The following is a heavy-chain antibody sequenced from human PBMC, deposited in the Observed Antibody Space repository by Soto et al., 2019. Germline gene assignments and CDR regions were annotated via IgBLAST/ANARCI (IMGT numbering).Heavy chain of an antibody. V-gene: IGHV4-30-2*01. J-gene: IGHJ4*02. CDR3: ARGPPHHY. Sequence: QLQLQESGSGLAKPSQTLSLTCAVSGGSISSGGYSWSWIRQPPGKGLEWIGYIYHSGSIYYNPSLKSRVTISVDRSKNQFSLKLSSVTAADTAIYYCARGPPHHYWGQGTLVTVSS. CDR2: IYHSGSI. CDR1: GGSISSGGYS.